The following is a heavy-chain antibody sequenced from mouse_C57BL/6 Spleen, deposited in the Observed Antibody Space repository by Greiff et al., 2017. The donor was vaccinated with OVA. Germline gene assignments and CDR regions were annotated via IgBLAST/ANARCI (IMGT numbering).Heavy chain of an antibody. CDR2: IYPGDGDT. CDR3: ARWNDYQYWYFDV. J-gene: IGHJ1*03. V-gene: IGHV1-82*01. CDR1: GYAFSSSW. D-gene: IGHD2-4*01. Sequence: VKLQESGPELVKPGASVKISCKASGYAFSSSWMNWVKQRPGKGLEWIGRIYPGDGDTNYNGKFKGKATLTADKSSSTAYMQLSSLTSEDSAVYFCARWNDYQYWYFDVWGTGTTVTVSS.